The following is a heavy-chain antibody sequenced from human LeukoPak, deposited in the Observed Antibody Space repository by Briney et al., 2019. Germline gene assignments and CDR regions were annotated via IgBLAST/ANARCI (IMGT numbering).Heavy chain of an antibody. CDR1: GYSFTDYY. J-gene: IGHJ5*02. CDR3: ARAVRLDGGPYLIGP. CDR2: INPNSGGT. D-gene: IGHD2-21*01. Sequence: GASVKVSCKTSGYSFTDYYMHWVRQAPGQGLEWMGWINPNSGGTSSAQKFQGRVTMTRDTSITTVYMEVSWLTSDDTAIYYCARAVRLDGGPYLIGPWGQGTLVTVSS. V-gene: IGHV1-2*02.